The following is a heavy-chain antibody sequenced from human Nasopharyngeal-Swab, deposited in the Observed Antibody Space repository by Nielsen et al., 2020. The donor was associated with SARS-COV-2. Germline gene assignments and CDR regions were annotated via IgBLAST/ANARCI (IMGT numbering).Heavy chain of an antibody. J-gene: IGHJ6*02. CDR3: ARHYGDYSYYYYGMDV. D-gene: IGHD4-17*01. CDR1: GFTFSSYG. CDR2: IWYDGSNK. V-gene: IGHV3-33*01. Sequence: GGSLRLSCAASGFTFSSYGMHWVRQAPGKGLEWVAVIWYDGSNKYYADSVKGRFTISRDNSKNTLYLQMNSLRAEDTAVYYCARHYGDYSYYYYGMDVWGQGTTVTVSS.